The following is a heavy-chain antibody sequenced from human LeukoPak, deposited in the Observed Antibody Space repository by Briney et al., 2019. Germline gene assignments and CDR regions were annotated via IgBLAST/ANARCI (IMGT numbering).Heavy chain of an antibody. CDR1: GFTFSSYA. J-gene: IGHJ4*02. CDR3: AKDQDPTYDSSGYYNY. V-gene: IGHV3-23*01. CDR2: ISGSGGST. D-gene: IGHD3-22*01. Sequence: GGSLRLSCAASGFTFSSYAMSWVRQAPGKGLEWVSAISGSGGSTYYADSVKGRFTISRDNSKNTLYLQMNSLRAEDTAVYCCAKDQDPTYDSSGYYNYWGQGTLVTVSS.